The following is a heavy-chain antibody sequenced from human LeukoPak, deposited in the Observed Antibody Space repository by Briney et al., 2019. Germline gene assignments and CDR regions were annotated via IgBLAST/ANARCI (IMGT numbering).Heavy chain of an antibody. CDR1: GYTLTELS. CDR3: ATALWFRELQAAFDI. Sequence: ASVNVSCRVSGYTLTELSMHWVRQAPGKGLEWMGGFDPEDGETIYAQKFQGRVTMTEDTSTDTAYMELSSLRSEDTAVYYCATALWFRELQAAFDIWGQGTMVTVSS. J-gene: IGHJ3*02. CDR2: FDPEDGET. V-gene: IGHV1-24*01. D-gene: IGHD3-10*01.